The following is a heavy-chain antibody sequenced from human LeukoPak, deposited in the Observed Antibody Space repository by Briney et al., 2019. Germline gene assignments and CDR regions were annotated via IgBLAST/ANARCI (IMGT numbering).Heavy chain of an antibody. CDR1: GYTFTGYY. V-gene: IGHV1-2*02. Sequence: ASVKVSCKASGYTFTGYYMHWVRQAPGQGLEWMGWINPNSGGTNYAQKFQGRVTMTRDTSTSTVYMELSSLRSEDTAVYYCARSGGLYGDCNYWGQGTLVTVSS. D-gene: IGHD4-17*01. J-gene: IGHJ4*02. CDR3: ARSGGLYGDCNY. CDR2: INPNSGGT.